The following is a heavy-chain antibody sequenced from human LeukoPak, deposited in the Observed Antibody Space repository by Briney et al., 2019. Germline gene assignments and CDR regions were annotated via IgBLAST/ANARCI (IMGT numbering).Heavy chain of an antibody. D-gene: IGHD5-18*01. CDR3: AKGLPAIGDYFDF. J-gene: IGHJ4*02. V-gene: IGHV3-23*01. CDR2: ISGTGSST. CDR1: GFTFSNYA. Sequence: GGSLRLSCAASGFTFSNYAMNWVRQAPGKGLEWVSVISGTGSSTYYADSVKGRFTISRDNSKNTLYLQMHSLRAEDTAVYYCAKGLPAIGDYFDFWGQGTLVTVSS.